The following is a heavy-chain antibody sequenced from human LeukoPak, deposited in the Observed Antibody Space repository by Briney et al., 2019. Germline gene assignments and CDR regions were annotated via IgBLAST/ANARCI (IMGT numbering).Heavy chain of an antibody. CDR2: ISSSSSYI. CDR3: ARPITMIAKIGAFDI. V-gene: IGHV3-21*01. CDR1: GFTFSSYS. Sequence: GGSLRLSCAASGFTFSSYSMNWVRQAPGKGLEWVSSISSSSSYIYYADSVKGRFTISRDNAKNSLNLQMNSLRAEDTAVYYCARPITMIAKIGAFDIWGQGTMVTVSS. D-gene: IGHD3-22*01. J-gene: IGHJ3*02.